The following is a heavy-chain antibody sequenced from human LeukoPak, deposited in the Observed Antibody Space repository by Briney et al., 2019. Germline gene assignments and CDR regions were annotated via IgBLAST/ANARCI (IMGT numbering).Heavy chain of an antibody. V-gene: IGHV4-34*01. J-gene: IGHJ4*02. Sequence: SETLSLTCAVYGGSFSGYYWSWIRQPPGKGLEWIGEINHSGSTNYNPSLKSRVTIPVDTSKNQLSLKLSSVTAADTAVYYCARRVRVSARGGSYDYWGQGTLVTVSS. CDR2: INHSGST. CDR3: ARRVRVSARGGSYDY. D-gene: IGHD1-26*01. CDR1: GGSFSGYY.